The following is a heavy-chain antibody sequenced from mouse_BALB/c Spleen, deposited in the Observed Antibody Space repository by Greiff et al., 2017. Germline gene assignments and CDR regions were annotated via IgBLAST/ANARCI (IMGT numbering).Heavy chain of an antibody. CDR2: ISSGSSTI. J-gene: IGHJ4*01. D-gene: IGHD2-14*01. CDR1: GITFSSFG. V-gene: IGHV5-17*02. Sequence: EVMLVESGGGLVQPGGSRKLSCAASGITFSSFGMHWVRQAPEKGLEWVAYISSGSSTIYYADTVKGRFTISRDNPKNTLFLQMTSLRSEDTAMYYCATYYRYDYAMDYWGQGTSVTVSS. CDR3: ATYYRYDYAMDY.